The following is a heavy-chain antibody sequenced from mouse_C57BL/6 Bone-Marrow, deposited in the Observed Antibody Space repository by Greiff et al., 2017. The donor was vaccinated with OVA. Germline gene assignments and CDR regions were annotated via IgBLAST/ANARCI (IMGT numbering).Heavy chain of an antibody. CDR2: ISSGSSTI. CDR3: ARIYGSSYGYFDY. D-gene: IGHD1-1*01. V-gene: IGHV5-17*01. Sequence: EVKVVESGGGLVKPGGSLKLSCAASGFTFSDYGMHWVRQAPEKGLEWVAYISSGSSTIYYADTVKGRFTISRDNAKNTLFLQMTSLRSEDTAMYYCARIYGSSYGYFDYWGQGTTLTVSS. CDR1: GFTFSDYG. J-gene: IGHJ2*01.